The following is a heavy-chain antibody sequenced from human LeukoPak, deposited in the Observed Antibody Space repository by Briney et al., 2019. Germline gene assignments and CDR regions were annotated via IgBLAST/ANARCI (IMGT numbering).Heavy chain of an antibody. Sequence: PSETPSLTCTVSGGSISSYYWSWIRQPPGKGLEWIGYIYYSGSTNYNPSLKSRVTISVDTSKNQFSLKLSSVTAADTAVYYCARGEAAAGILYYFDYWGQGTLVTVSS. CDR2: IYYSGST. V-gene: IGHV4-59*01. CDR1: GGSISSYY. CDR3: ARGEAAAGILYYFDY. J-gene: IGHJ4*02. D-gene: IGHD6-13*01.